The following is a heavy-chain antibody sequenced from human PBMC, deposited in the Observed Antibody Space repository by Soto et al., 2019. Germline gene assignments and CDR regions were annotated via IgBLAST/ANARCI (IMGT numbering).Heavy chain of an antibody. CDR1: GGSISSSSYY. D-gene: IGHD2-2*01. CDR3: ARRSMGRFDY. CDR2: IYYSGST. Sequence: SETLSLTCTVSGGSISSSSYYWGWIRQPPGKGLEWIGSIYYSGSTYYNPSLKSRVTISVDTSKNQFSLKLSSVTAADTAVYYCARRSMGRFDYWGQGTLVTVSS. J-gene: IGHJ4*02. V-gene: IGHV4-39*01.